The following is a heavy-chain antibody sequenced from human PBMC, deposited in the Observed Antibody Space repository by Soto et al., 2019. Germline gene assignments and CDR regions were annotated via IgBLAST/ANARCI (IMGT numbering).Heavy chain of an antibody. J-gene: IGHJ4*02. V-gene: IGHV3-53*01. Sequence: GGSLRLSCAASGFTVSSKYMNWVRQAPGKGLEWVSIIWSAGLTYYADSVRGRFTISRDISKNILFLQMNNLRAEDSAIYYCARELPPDFWGQGTLVTVSS. D-gene: IGHD2-15*01. CDR1: GFTVSSKY. CDR2: IWSAGLT. CDR3: ARELPPDF.